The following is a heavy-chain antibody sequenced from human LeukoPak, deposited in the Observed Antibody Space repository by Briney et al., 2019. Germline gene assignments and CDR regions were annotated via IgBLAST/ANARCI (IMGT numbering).Heavy chain of an antibody. J-gene: IGHJ4*02. Sequence: GASVKVSCKASGYTFTNYGISWVRQAPGQGLEWMGIINPSGGSTSYAQKFQGRVTMTRDTSTSTVYMELSSLRSEDTAVYYCARGRTVTSRRIAVAGTFDYWGQGTLVTVSS. CDR1: GYTFTNYG. V-gene: IGHV1-46*01. CDR2: INPSGGST. D-gene: IGHD6-19*01. CDR3: ARGRTVTSRRIAVAGTFDY.